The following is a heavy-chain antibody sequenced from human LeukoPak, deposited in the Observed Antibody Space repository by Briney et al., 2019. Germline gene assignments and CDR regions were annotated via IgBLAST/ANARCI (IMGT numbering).Heavy chain of an antibody. V-gene: IGHV5-51*01. CDR3: ARHRSRYSRNCSGGTCYPPDWFVP. CDR2: IFPGDSDD. J-gene: IGHJ5*02. Sequence: GGSLEISCQASGSIFATYWIAWVRQLPGKGLEGMGIIFPGDSDDTYSPSFHGQVTISADKSISTAYLQWSSLKASDTAMYYCARHRSRYSRNCSGGTCYPPDWFVPWGQGTLVTVSS. CDR1: GSIFATYW. D-gene: IGHD2-15*01.